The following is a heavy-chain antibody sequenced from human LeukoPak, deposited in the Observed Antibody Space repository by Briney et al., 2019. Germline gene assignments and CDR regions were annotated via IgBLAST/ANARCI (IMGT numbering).Heavy chain of an antibody. J-gene: IGHJ5*02. CDR1: GFTFSSYA. D-gene: IGHD3-9*01. CDR2: ISASGGST. Sequence: PGGSLRLSCAASGFTFSSYAMSWVRQAPGKGLEWVSSISASGGSTYYADSVKGRFTISRDNSKNTLYLQMNSLRAEDTAVYYCAKATPYYDTLTGYSTPYNWFDPWGQGTLVTVSS. CDR3: AKATPYYDTLTGYSTPYNWFDP. V-gene: IGHV3-23*01.